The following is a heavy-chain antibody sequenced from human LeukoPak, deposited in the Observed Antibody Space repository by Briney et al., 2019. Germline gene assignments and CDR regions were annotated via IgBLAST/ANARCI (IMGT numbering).Heavy chain of an antibody. CDR3: AKIAVAGLNYYCYMDV. V-gene: IGHV3-23*01. Sequence: GGSLRLSCAASGFTFSSYAMSWVRQAPGKGLEWVSAISGSGGSTYYADSVKGRFTISRDNSKNTLYLQMNSLRAEDTAVYYCAKIAVAGLNYYCYMDVWGKGTTVTVSS. CDR2: ISGSGGST. CDR1: GFTFSSYA. D-gene: IGHD6-19*01. J-gene: IGHJ6*03.